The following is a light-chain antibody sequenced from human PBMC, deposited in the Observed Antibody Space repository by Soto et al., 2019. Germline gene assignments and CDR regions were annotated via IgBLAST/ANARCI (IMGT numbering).Light chain of an antibody. CDR1: QGISNY. CDR3: QKYDNLPLT. Sequence: DIQMTQSPSSLSVSLGDRVTITCMASQGISNYLAWYQQKPGQVPKLLIYAASTLQSGVPSRFSGSGSGTDFTLTISSLQPEDVAAYYCQKYDNLPLTFGQGTRLEIK. CDR2: AAS. V-gene: IGKV1-27*01. J-gene: IGKJ5*01.